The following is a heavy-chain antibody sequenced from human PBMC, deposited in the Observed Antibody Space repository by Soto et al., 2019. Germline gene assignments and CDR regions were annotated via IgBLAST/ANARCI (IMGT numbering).Heavy chain of an antibody. D-gene: IGHD6-13*01. CDR2: IYYSGST. V-gene: IGHV4-39*01. Sequence: QLQLQESGPGLVKPSETLSLTCTVSGGSISSRTSYWGWIRQPPGKGLEWIGSIYYSGSTYYNPSLTRRVTITVDTSKNQFSLRLSSVAAADTALYYWARLPDSSSWSFDYWGQGTLVTVSS. CDR1: GGSISSRTSY. CDR3: ARLPDSSSWSFDY. J-gene: IGHJ4*02.